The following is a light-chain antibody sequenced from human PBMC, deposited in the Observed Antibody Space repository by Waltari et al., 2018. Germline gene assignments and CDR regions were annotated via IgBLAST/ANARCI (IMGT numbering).Light chain of an antibody. J-gene: IGLJ2*01. CDR2: AVS. Sequence: QSALTQPPSASGAPGQSVTISCTGTSSDGGGYNYVSWYQQHPGEAPKLLIYAVSKRPSGVPNRFSGSKSGNTASLTVSGLQAEDEGDYYCSSYAGRNTLFGGGTKLTVL. CDR3: SSYAGRNTL. CDR1: SSDGGGYNY. V-gene: IGLV2-8*01.